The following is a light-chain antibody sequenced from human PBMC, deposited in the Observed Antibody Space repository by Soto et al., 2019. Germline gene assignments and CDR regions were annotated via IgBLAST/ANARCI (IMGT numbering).Light chain of an antibody. CDR3: QQYGSSPLT. CDR1: QSVSSSY. J-gene: IGKJ4*01. CDR2: GAS. Sequence: EIVLTQSPGTLSLSPGERATLSCRASQSVSSSYLAWYQQKPGQAPRLLIHGASSRATGIPHRFSGSGSGTDFTLTISRLEPEDFAVYYCQQYGSSPLTFGGGTKVEIK. V-gene: IGKV3-20*01.